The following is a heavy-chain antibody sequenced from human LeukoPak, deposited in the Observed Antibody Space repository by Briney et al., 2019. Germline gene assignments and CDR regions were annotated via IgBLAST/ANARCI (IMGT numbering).Heavy chain of an antibody. CDR2: IYYRGGTSYSGNT. V-gene: IGHV4-39*01. D-gene: IGHD1/OR15-1a*01. J-gene: IGHJ4*02. CDR1: GGSINSYY. Sequence: PSETLSLTCTVSGGSINSYYWGWIRQPPGKGLVWIGSIYYRGGTSYSGNTYYNPSLRSRGTISVDTSKNQFSLKLRSVTAADTAVYYCARHISGNKDYWGQGTLVIVSS. CDR3: ARHISGNKDY.